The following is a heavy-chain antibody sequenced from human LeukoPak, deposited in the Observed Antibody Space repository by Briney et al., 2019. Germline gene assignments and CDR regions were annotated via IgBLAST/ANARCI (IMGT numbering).Heavy chain of an antibody. V-gene: IGHV3-21*01. CDR3: ARGGMLNQLNI. Sequence: GGSLRLSCAASGFTFSSYSMNWVRQAPGKGLEWVSSISSSSSYIYYADSVKGRFTISRDNAKNSPYLQMNSLRAEDTAVYYCARGGMLNQLNIWGQGTMVTVSS. J-gene: IGHJ3*02. CDR1: GFTFSSYS. CDR2: ISSSSSYI. D-gene: IGHD3-10*02.